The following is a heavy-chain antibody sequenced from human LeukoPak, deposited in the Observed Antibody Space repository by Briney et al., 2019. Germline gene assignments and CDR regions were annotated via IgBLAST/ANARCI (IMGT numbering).Heavy chain of an antibody. CDR3: ATDPSPYGDYVRDY. V-gene: IGHV1-24*01. Sequence: ASVKVSCKVSGYTLTELSMHWVRQAPGKGLEWMGGFDPEDGETIYAQKFQGRVTMTEDTSTDTAYIELSSLGSEDTAVYYCATDPSPYGDYVRDYWGQGTLVTVSS. CDR1: GYTLTELS. D-gene: IGHD4-17*01. CDR2: FDPEDGET. J-gene: IGHJ4*02.